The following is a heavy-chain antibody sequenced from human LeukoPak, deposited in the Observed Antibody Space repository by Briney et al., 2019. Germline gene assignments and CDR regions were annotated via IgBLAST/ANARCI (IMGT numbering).Heavy chain of an antibody. CDR1: GGTFSSYA. V-gene: IGHV1-18*01. D-gene: IGHD6-25*01. Sequence: ASVKVSCKASGGTFSSYAISWVRQAPGQGLEWMGWISAYNGNTNYAQKLQGRVTMTTDTSTSTAYMELRSLRSDDTAVYYCARRGSVDYYYGMDVWGQGTTVTVSS. CDR3: ARRGSVDYYYGMDV. J-gene: IGHJ6*02. CDR2: ISAYNGNT.